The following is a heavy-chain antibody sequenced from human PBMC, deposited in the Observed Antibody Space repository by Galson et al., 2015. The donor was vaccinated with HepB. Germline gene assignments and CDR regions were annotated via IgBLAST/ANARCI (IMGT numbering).Heavy chain of an antibody. D-gene: IGHD3-10*01. V-gene: IGHV1-18*01. CDR2: ISAYNGNT. CDR1: GYTFTSYG. CDR3: ARERHFIPRELLWFGEPSGMDV. Sequence: SVKVSCKASGYTFTSYGISWVRQAPGQGLEWMGWISAYNGNTNYAQKLQGRVTMTTDTSTSTAYMELRSLRSDDTAVYYCARERHFIPRELLWFGEPSGMDVWGQGTTVTVSS. J-gene: IGHJ6*02.